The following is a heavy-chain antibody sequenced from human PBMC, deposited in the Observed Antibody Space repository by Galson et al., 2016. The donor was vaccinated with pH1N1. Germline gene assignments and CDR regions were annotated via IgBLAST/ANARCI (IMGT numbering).Heavy chain of an antibody. J-gene: IGHJ6*02. CDR3: ARSGGSDMDV. Sequence: SLRLSCAASGFTFSDYWMSWVRQAPGKGLEWVANIKEDGSEKYHVGSLQGRFTISRDNAKNSLFLQMNSLRAEDTAVYYCARSGGSDMDVWGQGTTVTVSS. D-gene: IGHD2-15*01. V-gene: IGHV3-7*03. CDR2: IKEDGSEK. CDR1: GFTFSDYW.